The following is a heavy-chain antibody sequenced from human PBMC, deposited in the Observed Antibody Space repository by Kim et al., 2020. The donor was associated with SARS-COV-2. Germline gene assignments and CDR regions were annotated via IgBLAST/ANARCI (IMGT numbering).Heavy chain of an antibody. J-gene: IGHJ5*02. CDR1: GYTFTGYL. Sequence: ASVKVSCKASGYTFTGYLMHWVRQAPGQGFEWMGGINPKTGGPNYAQKFQGRVTMTRDTSISTAYMELSSLTSDDTAVYYCARGSGNSDSPWAWGQGTLVTVSA. V-gene: IGHV1-2*02. D-gene: IGHD6-25*01. CDR2: INPKTGGP. CDR3: ARGSGNSDSPWA.